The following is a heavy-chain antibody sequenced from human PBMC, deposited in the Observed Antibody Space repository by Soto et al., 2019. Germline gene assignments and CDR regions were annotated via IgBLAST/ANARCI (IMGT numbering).Heavy chain of an antibody. CDR1: GVSVTSSYSY. CDR3: ARHPTHAEITAYATHYLDS. CDR2: VYYNGNT. J-gene: IGHJ4*02. D-gene: IGHD2-21*01. Sequence: QLQLQESGPGLVKPPATLSLTCTVSGVSVTSSYSYWGWIRQPPGKGLEWIGSVYYNGNTTYKPSLESRVTISVDPSQTQFSLISSSVTAADTAVYFCARHPTHAEITAYATHYLDSWGQGTLITVSS. V-gene: IGHV4-39*01.